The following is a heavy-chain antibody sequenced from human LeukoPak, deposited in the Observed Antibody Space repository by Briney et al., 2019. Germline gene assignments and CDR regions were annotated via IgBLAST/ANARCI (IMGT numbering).Heavy chain of an antibody. D-gene: IGHD4-23*01. CDR2: INTDGSIT. V-gene: IGHV3-74*01. Sequence: PGGPLRLSSAAYGFTFRSYWMHWVPRAPGKGLLGVSPINTDGSITYYAHSEKGRFPIHRHNPNNPLYLQMNSLRAEDTAVYYCARDHYGGNSDYWGQGTLAIVSS. J-gene: IGHJ4*02. CDR1: GFTFRSYW. CDR3: ARDHYGGNSDY.